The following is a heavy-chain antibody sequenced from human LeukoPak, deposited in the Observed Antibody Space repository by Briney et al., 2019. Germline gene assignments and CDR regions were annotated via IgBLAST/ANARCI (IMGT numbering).Heavy chain of an antibody. D-gene: IGHD6-19*01. CDR1: GFTFDDYG. V-gene: IGHV3-20*04. CDR2: INWNGGST. Sequence: GGSLRLSCAASGFTFDDYGMSWVRQAPGKGLEWVSGINWNGGSTASADSVKGRFTIPRDNAKNSLYLQMNSLRAEDTAFYYCARDRGGWTFVNWGQGTLVTVSS. J-gene: IGHJ4*02. CDR3: ARDRGGWTFVN.